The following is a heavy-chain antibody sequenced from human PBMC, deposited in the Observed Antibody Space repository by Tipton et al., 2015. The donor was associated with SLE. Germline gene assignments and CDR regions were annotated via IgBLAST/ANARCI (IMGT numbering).Heavy chain of an antibody. J-gene: IGHJ3*02. Sequence: TLSLTCTVSGGSISSYSWSWIRQPPGKGLEWIGYIYHSGSTRYNPSLKSRVIISVDTSKNQFSLRLTSVTAADTAMYYCARGGGGAFDIWGQGTTVTVS. CDR2: IYHSGST. CDR3: ARGGGGAFDI. D-gene: IGHD2-15*01. CDR1: GGSISSYS. V-gene: IGHV4-59*01.